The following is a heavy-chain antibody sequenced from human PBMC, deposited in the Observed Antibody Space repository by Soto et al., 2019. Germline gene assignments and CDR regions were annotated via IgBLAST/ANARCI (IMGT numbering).Heavy chain of an antibody. J-gene: IGHJ4*02. CDR1: GFTFRGYA. CDR3: AKDVGDQGHFDS. V-gene: IGHV3-30*18. D-gene: IGHD1-26*01. Sequence: QVQLVESGGGVVQPGGSLRLSCVASGFTFRGYAMHWVRQTPEKGLEWVAVISYDGSDQHYQQSVKGRFNISRDNPKNTLYIPMNSLRPEDTAVYYCAKDVGDQGHFDSWGQGALVTVSS. CDR2: ISYDGSDQ.